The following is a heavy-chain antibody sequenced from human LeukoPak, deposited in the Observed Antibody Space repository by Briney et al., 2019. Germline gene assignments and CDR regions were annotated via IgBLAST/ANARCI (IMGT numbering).Heavy chain of an antibody. D-gene: IGHD5-12*01. Sequence: SETLSLTCTVSGGSISSYYWSWTRQPPGKGLEWIESIRHDGHTYYNPSLKSQVSISVDMSRNQFSLKLNSLTAADTAVYYCARQVATKGEWAFDVWGQGTMVTVSS. CDR1: GGSISSYY. V-gene: IGHV4-59*08. J-gene: IGHJ3*01. CDR2: IRHDGHT. CDR3: ARQVATKGEWAFDV.